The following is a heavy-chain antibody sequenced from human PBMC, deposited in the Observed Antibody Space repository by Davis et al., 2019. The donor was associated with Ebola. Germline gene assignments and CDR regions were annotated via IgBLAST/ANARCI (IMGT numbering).Heavy chain of an antibody. Sequence: SETLSLTCTVSGGSISSGGYYWSWIRQHPGKGLEWIGYIYYSGSTYYNPSLKSRVTISVDTSKNQFSLKLSSVTAADTAVYYCARVAVWSGYYYYYYYMDVWGKGTTVTVSS. CDR1: GGSISSGGYY. CDR3: ARVAVWSGYYYYYYYMDV. CDR2: IYYSGST. D-gene: IGHD3-3*01. J-gene: IGHJ6*03. V-gene: IGHV4-31*03.